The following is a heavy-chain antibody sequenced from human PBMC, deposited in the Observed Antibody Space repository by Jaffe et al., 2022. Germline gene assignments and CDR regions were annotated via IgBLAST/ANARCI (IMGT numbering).Heavy chain of an antibody. CDR2: IYTSGST. J-gene: IGHJ4*02. D-gene: IGHD3-22*01. Sequence: QVQLQESGPGLVKPSQTLSLTCTVSGGSISSGSYYWSWIRQPAGKGLEWIGRIYTSGSTNYNPSLKSRVTISVDTSKNQFSLKLSSVTAADTAVYYCARDSPNGRTYYYDSSGYSDWGQGTLVTVSS. V-gene: IGHV4-61*02. CDR1: GGSISSGSYY. CDR3: ARDSPNGRTYYYDSSGYSD.